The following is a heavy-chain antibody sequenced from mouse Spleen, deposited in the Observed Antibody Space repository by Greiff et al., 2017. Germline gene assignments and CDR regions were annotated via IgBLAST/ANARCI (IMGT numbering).Heavy chain of an antibody. V-gene: IGHV5-9-3*01. J-gene: IGHJ2*01. CDR1: GFTFSSYA. Sequence: EVQLVESGGGLVKLGGSLKLSCAASGFTFSSYAMSWVRQTPEKRLEWVATISSGGSYTYYPDSVKGRFTISRDNAKNTLYLQMSSLRSEDTAMYYCARHDGYSFDYWGQGTTLTVSS. D-gene: IGHD2-3*01. CDR3: ARHDGYSFDY. CDR2: ISSGGSYT.